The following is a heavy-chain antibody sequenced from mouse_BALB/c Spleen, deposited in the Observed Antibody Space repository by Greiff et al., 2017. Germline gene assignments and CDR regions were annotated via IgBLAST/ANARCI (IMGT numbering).Heavy chain of an antibody. Sequence: EVHLVESGGGLVQPGGSLKLSCAASGFTFSSYTMSWVRQTPEKRLEWVAYISNGGGSTYYPDTVKGRFTISRDNAKNTLYLQMSSLKSEDTAIYYCARESYGNYVAYWGQGTLVTVSA. CDR1: GFTFSSYT. J-gene: IGHJ3*01. CDR3: ARESYGNYVAY. D-gene: IGHD2-1*01. V-gene: IGHV5-12-2*01. CDR2: ISNGGGST.